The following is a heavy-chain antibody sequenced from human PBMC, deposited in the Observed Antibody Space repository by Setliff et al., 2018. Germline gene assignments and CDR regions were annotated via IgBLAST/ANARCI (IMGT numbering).Heavy chain of an antibody. V-gene: IGHV3-21*01. Sequence: PGGSLRLSCAASGFTFSDYTMTWVRQAPGTGLEWISFIRGTNSHIYYADSVKGRFTISRDNAKNSLYLQMNSLRGEDTAVYYCAKVGIFGGGYFDFWGKGTLVTVSS. CDR1: GFTFSDYT. CDR3: AKVGIFGGGYFDF. CDR2: IRGTNSHI. D-gene: IGHD3-3*01. J-gene: IGHJ4*01.